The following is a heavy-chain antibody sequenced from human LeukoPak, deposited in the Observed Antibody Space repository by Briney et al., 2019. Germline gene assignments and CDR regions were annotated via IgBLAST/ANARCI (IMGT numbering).Heavy chain of an antibody. CDR2: ISAGGGST. CDR3: AKEARWRWFGEPSKYYFDY. CDR1: GFTFSNSA. V-gene: IGHV3-23*01. J-gene: IGHJ4*02. Sequence: PGGSLRLSCAASGFTFSNSAMSWVRQAPGKGLEWVSTISAGGGSTYYADSVKGRFTISRDNSKNTLYLQMNSLRAEDTAVYYCAKEARWRWFGEPSKYYFDYWGQGTLVTVSS. D-gene: IGHD3-10*01.